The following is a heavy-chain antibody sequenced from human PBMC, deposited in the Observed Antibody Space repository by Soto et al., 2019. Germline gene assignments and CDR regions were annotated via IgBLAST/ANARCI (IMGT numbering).Heavy chain of an antibody. CDR3: ARDSSRMVYAGPIDY. V-gene: IGHV3-11*06. CDR2: ISSSSSYT. Sequence: GSLRLSCAASGFTFSDYYMSWIRQAPGKGLEWVSYISSSSSYTNYADSVKGRFTISRDNAKNSLYLQMNSLRAEDTAVYYCARDSSRMVYAGPIDYWGQGTLVTVSS. D-gene: IGHD2-8*01. CDR1: GFTFSDYY. J-gene: IGHJ4*02.